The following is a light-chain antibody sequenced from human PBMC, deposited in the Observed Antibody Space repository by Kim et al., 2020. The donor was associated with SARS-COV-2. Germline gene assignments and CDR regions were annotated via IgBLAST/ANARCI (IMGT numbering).Light chain of an antibody. CDR2: DAS. CDR3: QQYDSFSPT. V-gene: IGKV1-33*01. Sequence: DIQMTQSPPSLSASVGDTITITCQASEDISSYLNWYQQKPGKAPKVLIYDASTLATGVPSRFSGSRSGTKFILTISSLQPEDIATYYCQQYDSFSPTFGGGTKVDIK. J-gene: IGKJ4*01. CDR1: EDISSY.